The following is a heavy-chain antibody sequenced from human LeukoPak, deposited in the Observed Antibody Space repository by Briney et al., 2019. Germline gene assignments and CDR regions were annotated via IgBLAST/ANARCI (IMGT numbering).Heavy chain of an antibody. Sequence: GGSLRLSCAASGLTFSSYWMHWVRQAPGKGLVWVSRINTDGSTTNYADSVKGRFTISRDNAKNSLYLQMNSLRAEDTAVYYCARDQDSSSWTSWFDPWGQGTLVTVSS. CDR2: INTDGSTT. J-gene: IGHJ5*02. CDR3: ARDQDSSSWTSWFDP. CDR1: GLTFSSYW. V-gene: IGHV3-74*01. D-gene: IGHD6-13*01.